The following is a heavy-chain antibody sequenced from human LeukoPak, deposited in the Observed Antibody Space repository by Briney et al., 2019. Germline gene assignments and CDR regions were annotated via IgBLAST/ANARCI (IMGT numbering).Heavy chain of an antibody. CDR1: GITFSSYA. CDR3: ARNKQLDSLYYFDY. V-gene: IGHV3-30-3*01. CDR2: ISYDGSDK. J-gene: IGHJ4*02. Sequence: GGSLRLSCAASGITFSSYAMHWVRQAPGKGLEWVAVISYDGSDKYYADSVKGRFTISRDNSKNTLYLQMNSLRAEDTAVYYCARNKQLDSLYYFDYWGQGTLVTVSS. D-gene: IGHD6-6*01.